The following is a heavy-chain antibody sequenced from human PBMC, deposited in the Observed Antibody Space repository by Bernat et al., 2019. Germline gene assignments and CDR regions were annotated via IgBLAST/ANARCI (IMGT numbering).Heavy chain of an antibody. Sequence: VSGGSIISRNLCSWVRQPPGKGLEWIGEIYHSGSTNYNPSLKSRVTISVDKSKNQFSLKLSSVTAADTAVYYCARVYSRGPWSRDNWFDPWGQGNLV. CDR1: GGSIISRNL. CDR3: ARVYSRGPWSRDNWFDP. V-gene: IGHV4-4*02. D-gene: IGHD6-19*01. J-gene: IGHJ5*02. CDR2: IYHSGST.